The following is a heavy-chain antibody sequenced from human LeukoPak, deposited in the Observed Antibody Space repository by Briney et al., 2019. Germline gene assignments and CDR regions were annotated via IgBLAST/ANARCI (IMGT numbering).Heavy chain of an antibody. V-gene: IGHV4-34*01. Sequence: PSETLSLTCAVYGGSFSGYYWSWIRQPPGKGLEWIGEINHSGSTNYNPSLKSRVTISVDTSKNQFSLKLSSVTAADTAVYYCARGTGLLSYWGRGTLVTVSS. CDR3: ARGTGLLSY. CDR1: GGSFSGYY. J-gene: IGHJ4*02. D-gene: IGHD3-22*01. CDR2: INHSGST.